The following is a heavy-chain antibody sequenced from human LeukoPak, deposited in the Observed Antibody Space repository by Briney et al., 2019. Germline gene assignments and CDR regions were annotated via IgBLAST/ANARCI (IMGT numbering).Heavy chain of an antibody. CDR3: ARTGKYSSSWVSPFDY. CDR1: GFTFSSYA. J-gene: IGHJ4*02. Sequence: PGGSLRLSCAASGFTFSSYAMHWVRQAPGKGLEWVAVISYDGSNKYYADSVKGRFTISRDNSKNTLYLQMNSLRAEDTAVYYCARTGKYSSSWVSPFDYWGQGTLVTVSS. CDR2: ISYDGSNK. D-gene: IGHD6-13*01. V-gene: IGHV3-30-3*01.